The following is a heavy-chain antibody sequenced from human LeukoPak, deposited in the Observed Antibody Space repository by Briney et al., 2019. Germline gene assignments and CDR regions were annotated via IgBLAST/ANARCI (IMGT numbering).Heavy chain of an antibody. CDR1: GGSISSYY. CDR3: ARRVSSGWPYYYYGMDV. J-gene: IGHJ6*02. V-gene: IGHV4-59*08. CDR2: IYYSGST. Sequence: SETLSLTCTVSGGSISSYYWSWIRQPPGKGLEWIGYIYYSGSTNYNPSLKSRVTISVDTSKNQFSLKLSSVTAADTAVYYCARRVSSGWPYYYYGMDVWGQGTTVTVSS. D-gene: IGHD6-19*01.